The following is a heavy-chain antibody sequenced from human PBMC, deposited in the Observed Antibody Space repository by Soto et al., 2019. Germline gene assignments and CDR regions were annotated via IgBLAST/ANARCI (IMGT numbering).Heavy chain of an antibody. Sequence: GGSLRLSCVASGFTFGGYAMTWVRQAPGKGLEWVSLISGSGGGTYYADSLKGRFTISRDNSKNTLFLEMNSLTAEDTAIYYCAKASGYGSGSLDYWGQGALVTVSS. CDR3: AKASGYGSGSLDY. J-gene: IGHJ4*02. V-gene: IGHV3-23*01. D-gene: IGHD3-10*01. CDR1: GFTFGGYA. CDR2: ISGSGGGT.